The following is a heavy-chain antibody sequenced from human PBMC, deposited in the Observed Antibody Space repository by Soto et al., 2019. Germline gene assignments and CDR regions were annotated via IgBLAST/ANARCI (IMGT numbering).Heavy chain of an antibody. J-gene: IGHJ4*02. V-gene: IGHV3-23*01. CDR2: ISGSGGST. CDR3: AKATTLRLGELSSPHLDY. D-gene: IGHD3-16*02. CDR1: GFTFSSYA. Sequence: GVSVRLSCAASGFTFSSYAMSWVRQAPGKGLEWVSAISGSGGSTYYADSVKGRFTISRDNSKNTLYLQMNSLRAEDTAVYYCAKATTLRLGELSSPHLDYWGQGTLVTVSS.